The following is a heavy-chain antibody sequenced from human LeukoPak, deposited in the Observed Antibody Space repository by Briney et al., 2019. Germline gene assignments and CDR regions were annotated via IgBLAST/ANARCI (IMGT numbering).Heavy chain of an antibody. J-gene: IGHJ3*02. V-gene: IGHV4-59*01. D-gene: IGHD2-8*01. CDR2: IYYSGST. CDR1: GGSISSYY. CDR3: ARSVVLMVYADDAFDI. Sequence: PSETLSLTCTVSGGSISSYYWSWIRQPPGKGLEWIGYIYYSGSTNYNPSLKSRVTISVDTSKNQFSLKLSSVTAADTAVYYCARSVVLMVYADDAFDIWGQGTMVTVSS.